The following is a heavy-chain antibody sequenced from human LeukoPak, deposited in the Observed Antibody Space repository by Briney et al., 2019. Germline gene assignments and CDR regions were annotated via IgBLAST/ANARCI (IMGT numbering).Heavy chain of an antibody. V-gene: IGHV4-39*01. CDR2: IYYSGST. CDR1: GGSISSSSYY. D-gene: IGHD6-19*01. J-gene: IGHJ4*02. CDR3: ARQRIAVAGGDY. Sequence: SETLSLTCTVSGGSISSSSYYWGWIRQPPGKGLEWIGSIYYSGSTYYNPSLKSRVTISVDTSKNQFSLKLSSVTAADTAVYYCARQRIAVAGGDYWGQGTLVTVSS.